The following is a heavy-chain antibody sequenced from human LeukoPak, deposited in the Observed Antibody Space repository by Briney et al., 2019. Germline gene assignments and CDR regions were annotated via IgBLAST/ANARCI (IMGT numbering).Heavy chain of an antibody. J-gene: IGHJ4*02. CDR1: GYTFTGYY. Sequence: ASVKVSCKASGYTFTGYYIHWVRQAPGQGLEWMGWINPKSGGTDSSQKFQGGVTMTRDTSISTAYMELTRLRSGDTAVYYCARCHGDYGPNTFDYWGQGTLVTVSS. CDR3: ARCHGDYGPNTFDY. V-gene: IGHV1-2*02. D-gene: IGHD4-17*01. CDR2: INPKSGGT.